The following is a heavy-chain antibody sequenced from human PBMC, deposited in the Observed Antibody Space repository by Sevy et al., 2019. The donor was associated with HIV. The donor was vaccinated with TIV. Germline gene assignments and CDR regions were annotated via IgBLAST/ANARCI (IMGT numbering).Heavy chain of an antibody. CDR1: GFIFSNSW. Sequence: GGSLRLSCAASGFIFSNSWMGWVRQAPGKGLEWVATIKQDGSDRYYVDSVKGRFIVSRDNAKNSVFLQMNSLTDEDTAVYYCVTGGGDYWGHGALDTVSS. J-gene: IGHJ4*01. CDR3: VTGGGDY. D-gene: IGHD3-16*01. CDR2: IKQDGSDR. V-gene: IGHV3-7*01.